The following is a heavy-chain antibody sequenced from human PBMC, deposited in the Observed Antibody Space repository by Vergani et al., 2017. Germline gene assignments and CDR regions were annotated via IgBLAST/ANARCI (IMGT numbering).Heavy chain of an antibody. CDR2: INPNSGGT. V-gene: IGHV1-2*02. J-gene: IGHJ4*02. Sequence: QVQLVQSGAEVKKPGSSVKVSCKASRGTFSSYAISWVRQAPGQGLEWMGWINPNSGGTNYAQKFQGRVTMTRDTSISTAYMELSRLRSDDTAVYYCARDEGFYVDYWGQGTLVTVSS. CDR1: RGTFSSYA. D-gene: IGHD2/OR15-2a*01. CDR3: ARDEGFYVDY.